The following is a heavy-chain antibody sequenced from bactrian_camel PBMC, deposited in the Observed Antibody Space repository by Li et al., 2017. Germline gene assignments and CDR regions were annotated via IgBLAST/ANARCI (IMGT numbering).Heavy chain of an antibody. CDR1: GFTFNSYF. CDR2: INSGGGST. CDR3: AADLIATMIPLTTPCNY. D-gene: IGHD4*01. V-gene: IGHV3S40*01. J-gene: IGHJ4*01. Sequence: VQLVESGGGLVQPGGSLRLSCAASGFTFNSYFMSWVRQAPGKGLEWVSAINSGGGSTHYADAVKGRFTISRDNAENTLYLQMNSLRPEDTAVYYCAADLIATMIPLTTPCNYWGQGTQVTVS.